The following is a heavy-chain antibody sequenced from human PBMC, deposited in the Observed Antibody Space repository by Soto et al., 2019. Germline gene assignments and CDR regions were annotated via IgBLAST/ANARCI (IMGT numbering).Heavy chain of an antibody. CDR1: GFTFSSYA. V-gene: IGHV3-30-3*01. CDR2: ISYDGSNK. D-gene: IGHD1-26*01. J-gene: IGHJ6*02. Sequence: GGSLRLSCAASGFTFSSYAMHWVRQAPGKGLEWVAVISYDGSNKYYADSVKGRFTISRDNSKNTLYLQMNSLRAEDTAVYYCARAGGGRWSQEAFGGKYYGMDVSGQAPSVIVSX. CDR3: ARAGGGRWSQEAFGGKYYGMDV.